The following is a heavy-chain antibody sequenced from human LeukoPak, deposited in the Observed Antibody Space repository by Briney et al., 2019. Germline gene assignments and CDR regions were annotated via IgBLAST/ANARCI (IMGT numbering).Heavy chain of an antibody. D-gene: IGHD3-22*01. J-gene: IGHJ4*02. CDR3: AKEPTMIVVVGLDY. CDR2: ISGNGDYT. V-gene: IGHV3-23*01. Sequence: GGSLRLSCAASGFTFSSYAMSWVRQAPGKGLEWVSTISGNGDYTYYADSVKGRFTISRDNSKNTLYPQMNSLRAEDTAVYYCAKEPTMIVVVGLDYWGQGTLVTVSS. CDR1: GFTFSSYA.